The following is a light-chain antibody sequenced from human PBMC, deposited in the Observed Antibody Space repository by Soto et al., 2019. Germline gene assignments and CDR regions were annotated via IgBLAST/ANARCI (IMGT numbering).Light chain of an antibody. V-gene: IGKV3-20*01. Sequence: EIVLTQSPGTLSLSPGDRATLSCRASQSVSGSYLAWYQQKPGQAPRLFIYGASSRANGIPDRFSGSGSGTDFTLTISRLEAEDFAVYYCKQYGSSPLTFGGGTKVDIK. CDR2: GAS. CDR1: QSVSGSY. J-gene: IGKJ4*01. CDR3: KQYGSSPLT.